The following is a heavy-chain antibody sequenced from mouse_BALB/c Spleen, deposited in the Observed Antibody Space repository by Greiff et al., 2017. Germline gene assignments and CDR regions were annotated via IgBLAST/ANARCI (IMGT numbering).Heavy chain of an antibody. V-gene: IGHV5-12-1*01. Sequence: EVMLVESGGGLVKPGGSLKLSCAASGFAFSSYDMSWVRQTPEKRLEWVAYISSGGGSTYYPDTVKGRFTISRDNAKNTLYLQMSSLKSEDTAMYYCARRHGYFDVWGAGTTVTVSS. CDR3: ARRHGYFDV. J-gene: IGHJ1*01. CDR2: ISSGGGST. CDR1: GFAFSSYD.